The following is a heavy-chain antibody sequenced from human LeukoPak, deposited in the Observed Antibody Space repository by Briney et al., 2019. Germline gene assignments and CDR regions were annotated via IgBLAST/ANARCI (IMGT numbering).Heavy chain of an antibody. CDR1: GYIFAHNG. J-gene: IGHJ6*02. CDR3: ARVPITIFGVDPVPSTYYYYGMDV. Sequence: GASVKVSCKTSGYIFAHNGISWVRQAPGQGPEWMGWISAYNGDTNYAQNFQGRVTMTRDTSTSTVYMELRSLRSDDTAVYYCARVPITIFGVDPVPSTYYYYGMDVWGQGTTVTVSS. D-gene: IGHD3-3*01. CDR2: ISAYNGDT. V-gene: IGHV1-18*01.